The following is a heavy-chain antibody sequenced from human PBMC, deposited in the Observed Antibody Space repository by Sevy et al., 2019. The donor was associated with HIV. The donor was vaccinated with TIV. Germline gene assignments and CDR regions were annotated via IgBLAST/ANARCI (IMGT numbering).Heavy chain of an antibody. CDR3: SGLFLSYRSGVSNFDY. CDR1: GFTVNDKY. J-gene: IGHJ4*02. CDR2: IFSSGST. V-gene: IGHV3-66*02. D-gene: IGHD6-19*01. Sequence: GGSLRLSCAISGFTVNDKYIIWVRQAPGKGLEWVSVIFSSGSTYYADSAKGRFTISIDNSKNSVYLQMNSLSAQATAVYYCSGLFLSYRSGVSNFDYWGQGTLVTVSS.